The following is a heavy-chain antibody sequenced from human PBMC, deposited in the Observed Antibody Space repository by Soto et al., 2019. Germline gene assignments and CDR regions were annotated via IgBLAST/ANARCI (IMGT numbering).Heavy chain of an antibody. CDR3: ASGTVRITIDY. J-gene: IGHJ4*02. D-gene: IGHD1-20*01. Sequence: GTSVTVSWKVSVYTLTELSMRWVRQAPGKGLEWMGGFDPEDGETIYAQKFQGRVTMTEDTSTDTAYMELSSLRSEDTAVYYCASGTVRITIDYWGQGTLVTVSS. CDR1: VYTLTELS. CDR2: FDPEDGET. V-gene: IGHV1-24*01.